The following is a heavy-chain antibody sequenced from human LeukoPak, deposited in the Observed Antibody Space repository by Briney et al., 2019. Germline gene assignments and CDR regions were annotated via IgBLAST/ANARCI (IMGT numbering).Heavy chain of an antibody. D-gene: IGHD3-9*01. Sequence: TGGSLRLPCAASGFTFSDYYMSWIRQAPGKGLEWVSYISSSSSYTNYADSVKGRFTISRDNAKNSLYLQMNSLRAEDTAVYYCARDVYFGWSEGGGGFDPWGQGTRVTVSS. CDR3: ARDVYFGWSEGGGGFDP. CDR1: GFTFSDYY. CDR2: ISSSSSYT. V-gene: IGHV3-11*05. J-gene: IGHJ5*02.